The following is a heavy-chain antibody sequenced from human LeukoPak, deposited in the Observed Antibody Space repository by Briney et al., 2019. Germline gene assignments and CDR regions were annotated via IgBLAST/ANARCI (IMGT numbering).Heavy chain of an antibody. Sequence: ASVKVSCKASGYTFTSYYMHWVRQAPGQGLEWMGIINPSGGSTSYAQKFQGRVTMTRDTSTSTVYMELSSLRSEDTAVYYCARGSLGRGAGTYHFDYWGQGTLVTVSS. J-gene: IGHJ4*02. V-gene: IGHV1-46*01. CDR2: INPSGGST. D-gene: IGHD3/OR15-3a*01. CDR1: GYTFTSYY. CDR3: ARGSLGRGAGTYHFDY.